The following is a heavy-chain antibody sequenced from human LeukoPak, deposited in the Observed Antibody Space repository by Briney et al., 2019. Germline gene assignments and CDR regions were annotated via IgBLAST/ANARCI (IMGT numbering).Heavy chain of an antibody. CDR2: IYSGGST. CDR3: ARAKPKNMVRGLIMRRESRYYFDY. D-gene: IGHD3-10*01. Sequence: GGSLRLSCVASGFTFSSKWMSWVRQAPGKGLEWVSVIYSGGSTYYADSVKGRFTISRDNSKSTLYIQMNSLRAEDTAVYYCARAKPKNMVRGLIMRRESRYYFDYWGQGTLVTVSS. J-gene: IGHJ4*02. V-gene: IGHV3-53*01. CDR1: GFTFSSKW.